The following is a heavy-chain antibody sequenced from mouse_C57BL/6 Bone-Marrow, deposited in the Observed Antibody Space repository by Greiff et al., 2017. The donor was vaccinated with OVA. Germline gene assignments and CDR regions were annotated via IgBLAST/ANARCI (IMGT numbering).Heavy chain of an antibody. J-gene: IGHJ4*01. V-gene: IGHV1-81*01. CDR2: IYPRSGNT. CDR3: ARRSDYRYAMDY. D-gene: IGHD5-5*01. Sequence: VQLQQSGAELARPGASVKLSCKASGYTFTSYGISWVKQRTGQGLEWIGEIYPRSGNTYYNEKFKGKATLTADKSSSTAYMELRSLTSEDSAVYFCARRSDYRYAMDYWGQGTSVTVSS. CDR1: GYTFTSYG.